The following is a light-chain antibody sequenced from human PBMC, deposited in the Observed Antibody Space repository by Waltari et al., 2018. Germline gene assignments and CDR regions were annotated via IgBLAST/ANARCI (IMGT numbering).Light chain of an antibody. CDR3: QARDSSNGVV. J-gene: IGLJ2*01. Sequence: SYELTQPPSVSVSPGQTARITCSGGYLGARAVCWYPQKPGQSPVWVMYQDSSRPPGIPARFSGSNSGNTATLTISGTQAMDEADYYCQARDSSNGVVFGGGTKLTVL. CDR2: QDS. V-gene: IGLV3-1*01. CDR1: YLGARA.